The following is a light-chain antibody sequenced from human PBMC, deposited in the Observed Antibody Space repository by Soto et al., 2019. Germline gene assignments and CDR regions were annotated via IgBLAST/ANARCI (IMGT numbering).Light chain of an antibody. V-gene: IGKV3-11*01. CDR3: QQRSNWPPYT. CDR2: DAS. Sequence: EIVLTQSPATLSLSPGERATLSCRASQSVSSYLAWYQQKPGQAPRLLIYDASNRATGIPARFSGSGSGTDFTLTISSLEPEDFAVYYCQQRSNWPPYTFGXG. CDR1: QSVSSY. J-gene: IGKJ2*01.